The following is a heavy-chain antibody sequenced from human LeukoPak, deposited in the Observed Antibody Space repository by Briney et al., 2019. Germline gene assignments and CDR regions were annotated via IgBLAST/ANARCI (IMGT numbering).Heavy chain of an antibody. Sequence: GGSLRLSCAASGFTFSSYGMHWVRQAPGEGLEWVAVISYDGSNKYYADSVKGRFTISRDNSKNTLYLQLNSLRADDTAVYYCAKEVGIAAAGRVDYWGQGTLVTVSS. J-gene: IGHJ4*02. CDR3: AKEVGIAAAGRVDY. CDR1: GFTFSSYG. V-gene: IGHV3-30*18. CDR2: ISYDGSNK. D-gene: IGHD6-13*01.